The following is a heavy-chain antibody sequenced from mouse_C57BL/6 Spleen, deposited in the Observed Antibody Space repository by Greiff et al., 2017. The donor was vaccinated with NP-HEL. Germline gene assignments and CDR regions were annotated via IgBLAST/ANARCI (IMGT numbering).Heavy chain of an antibody. CDR3: ARGGYGGYYYFDY. Sequence: VQLQQPGAELVMPGASVKLSCKASGYTFTSYWMHWVKQRPGQGLEWIGEIDPSDSYTNYNQKFKGKSTLTVDKSSSTAYMQLSSLTSEDSAVYYCARGGYGGYYYFDYWGQGTTLTVSS. CDR1: GYTFTSYW. V-gene: IGHV1-69*01. J-gene: IGHJ2*01. CDR2: IDPSDSYT. D-gene: IGHD2-3*01.